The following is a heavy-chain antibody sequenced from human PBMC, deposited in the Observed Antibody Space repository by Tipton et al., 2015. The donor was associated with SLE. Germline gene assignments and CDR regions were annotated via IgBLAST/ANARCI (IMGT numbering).Heavy chain of an antibody. J-gene: IGHJ5*02. D-gene: IGHD6-6*01. CDR2: IYHSGNT. CDR3: ARGGPSSKWLDP. CDR1: GYSISTGYY. Sequence: TLSLTCALSGYSISTGYYWGWIRQPPGKGLEWIASIYHSGNTNYNPSLKSRVTISVDTSKNQLSLKLSSVTAADTAVYYCARGGPSSKWLDPWGRGTQVTVSS. V-gene: IGHV4-38-2*01.